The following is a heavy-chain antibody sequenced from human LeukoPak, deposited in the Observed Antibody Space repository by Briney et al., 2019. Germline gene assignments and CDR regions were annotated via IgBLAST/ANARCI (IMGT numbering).Heavy chain of an antibody. Sequence: PSETLSLTCIVSGASISSSTNFWGWIRQPPGKGLEWIGNIYYSGSTSYNPSLRSPVTMSVDGSKNQFSLNLTSVTAADTAVYYCARLSKGRYFDWIFDYWGQGTLVTVSS. CDR3: ARLSKGRYFDWIFDY. D-gene: IGHD3-9*01. CDR2: IYYSGST. J-gene: IGHJ4*02. CDR1: GASISSSTNF. V-gene: IGHV4-39*01.